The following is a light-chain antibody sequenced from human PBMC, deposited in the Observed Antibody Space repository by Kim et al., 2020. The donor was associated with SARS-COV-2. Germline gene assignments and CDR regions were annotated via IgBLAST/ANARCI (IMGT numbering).Light chain of an antibody. CDR1: SGHSSYA. J-gene: IGLJ3*02. Sequence: QLVLTQSPSASASLGASVKLTCTLSSGHSSYAIAWHQQQPEKGPRYLMKLNSDGSHSKGDGIPDRFSGSSSGAERYLTISSLQSEDEADYYCQTWGTGIHEGFGGGTQLTVL. CDR3: QTWGTGIHEG. CDR2: LNSDGSH. V-gene: IGLV4-69*01.